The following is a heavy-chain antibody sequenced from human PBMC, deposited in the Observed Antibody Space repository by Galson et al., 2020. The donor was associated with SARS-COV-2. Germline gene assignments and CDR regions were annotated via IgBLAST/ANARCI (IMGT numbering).Heavy chain of an antibody. V-gene: IGHV3-23*01. CDR3: VTVVISFAFDP. Sequence: GGSLRLSCAASGFTFSTYAMSWVRQAPGKGLEWVSAISSADTTYYTDSVTGRFTISRDNSKNTQYLKMNSLRAEDTAVYYCVTVVISFAFDPWGQGTLVSVSS. J-gene: IGHJ5*02. D-gene: IGHD3-22*01. CDR1: GFTFSTYA. CDR2: ISSADTT.